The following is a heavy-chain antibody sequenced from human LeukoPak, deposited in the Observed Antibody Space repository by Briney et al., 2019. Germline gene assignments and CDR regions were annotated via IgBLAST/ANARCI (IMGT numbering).Heavy chain of an antibody. D-gene: IGHD3-22*01. J-gene: IGHJ3*02. V-gene: IGHV1-18*01. Sequence: GASVKVSCKASGYTFTTYGISWVRQAPGQGLEWMGWISPYNGNTNYAQKLQGRVTMTTDTSTSTVYMELRSLRSDDTAVYYCARVTRLYYYDSSSDAFDIWGQGTMVTVSS. CDR2: ISPYNGNT. CDR1: GYTFTTYG. CDR3: ARVTRLYYYDSSSDAFDI.